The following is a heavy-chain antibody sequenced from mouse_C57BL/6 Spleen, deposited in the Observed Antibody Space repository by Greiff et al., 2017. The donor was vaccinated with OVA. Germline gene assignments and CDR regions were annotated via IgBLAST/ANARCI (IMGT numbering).Heavy chain of an antibody. D-gene: IGHD1-1*01. V-gene: IGHV1-39*01. CDR2: INPNYGTT. CDR1: GYSFTDYN. CDR3: ASPVVGGRNY. Sequence: VQLQQSGPELVKPGASVKISCKASGYSFTDYNMNWVKQSNGKSLEWIGVINPNYGTTSYNQKFKGKATLTVDQSSITAYLQLNSRTSENSAVYYCASPVVGGRNYWGQGTTLTVSS. J-gene: IGHJ2*01.